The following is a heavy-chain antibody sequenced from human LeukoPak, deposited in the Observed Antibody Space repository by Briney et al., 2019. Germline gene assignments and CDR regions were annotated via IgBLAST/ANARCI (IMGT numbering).Heavy chain of an antibody. V-gene: IGHV4-39*07. CDR1: GGSISISSSY. CDR3: AREVKQWLGPRDYYYYMDV. CDR2: IYYSGST. D-gene: IGHD6-19*01. J-gene: IGHJ6*03. Sequence: PSETLSLTCTVSGGSISISSSYWGWIRQPPGKGLEWIGSIYYSGSTNYNPSLKSRVTISVDTSKNQFSLKLSSVTAADTAVYYCAREVKQWLGPRDYYYYMDVWGKGTTVTISS.